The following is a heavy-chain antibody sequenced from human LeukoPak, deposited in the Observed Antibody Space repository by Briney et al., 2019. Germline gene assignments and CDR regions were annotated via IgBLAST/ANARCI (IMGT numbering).Heavy chain of an antibody. J-gene: IGHJ4*02. Sequence: EASVKVSCKASGYTFTAYHMHRVRQAPGQGLEWMGWISPNSGDTGFAQKFQGRVTMTRDTSISTAYLELSRLRSDDTAVYYCVRSGYNWGFDYWGQGTLVTVSS. V-gene: IGHV1-2*02. CDR2: ISPNSGDT. D-gene: IGHD1-1*01. CDR1: GYTFTAYH. CDR3: VRSGYNWGFDY.